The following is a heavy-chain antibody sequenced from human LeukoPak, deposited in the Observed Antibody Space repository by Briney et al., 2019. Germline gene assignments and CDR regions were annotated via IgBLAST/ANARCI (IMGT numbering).Heavy chain of an antibody. Sequence: SETLSLTCAVSGYSISSGYYWGWLRQPPGKGLEWIGSIYHSGSTYYNPSHKSRVTISVDTSKNQFSLKLSSVTAADTAVYYCARGTRGLEWLANDAFDIWGQGTMVTVSS. CDR3: ARGTRGLEWLANDAFDI. J-gene: IGHJ3*02. V-gene: IGHV4-38-2*01. D-gene: IGHD3-3*01. CDR1: GYSISSGYY. CDR2: IYHSGST.